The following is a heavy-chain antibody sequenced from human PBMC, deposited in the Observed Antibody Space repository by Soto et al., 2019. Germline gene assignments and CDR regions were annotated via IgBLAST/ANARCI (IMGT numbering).Heavy chain of an antibody. CDR1: GFTFDDYA. D-gene: IGHD6-19*01. J-gene: IGHJ4*02. V-gene: IGHV3-9*01. CDR3: AKVAGIAVAGNPVDY. CDR2: ISWNSGSI. Sequence: QRLSCAASGFTFDDYAMHWVRQAPGKGLEWVSGISWNSGSIGYADSVKGRFTISRDNAKNSLYLQMNSLRAEDTALYYCAKVAGIAVAGNPVDYWGQGTLVTVSS.